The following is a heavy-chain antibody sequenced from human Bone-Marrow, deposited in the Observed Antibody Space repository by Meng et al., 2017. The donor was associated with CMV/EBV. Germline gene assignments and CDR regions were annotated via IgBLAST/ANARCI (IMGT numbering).Heavy chain of an antibody. CDR3: ARTRIAATGTGYYGMDV. CDR2: ISWNSGSI. CDR1: GFTFDDYA. V-gene: IGHV3-9*01. J-gene: IGHJ6*02. D-gene: IGHD6-13*01. Sequence: SLKISCAASGFTFDDYAMHWVRQAPGKGLEWVSGISWNSGSIGYADSVKGRFTISRDNAKNALYLQMNSLRAEDTAVYYCARTRIAATGTGYYGMDVWGQGTTVTVSS.